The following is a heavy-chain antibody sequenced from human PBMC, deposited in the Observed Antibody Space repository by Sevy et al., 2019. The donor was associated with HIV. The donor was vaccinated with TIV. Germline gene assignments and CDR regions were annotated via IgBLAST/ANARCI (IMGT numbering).Heavy chain of an antibody. CDR1: GFTFSSYG. D-gene: IGHD1-26*01. V-gene: IGHV3-30*02. CDR3: AKEQGGIVGIDY. Sequence: GALRLSCAASGFTFSSYGMHWVRQAPGKGLEWVAFIRYDGSNKYYADSVKGRFTISRDNSKNTLYLQMNSLRAEDTTVYYCAKEQGGIVGIDYWGQGTLVTVSS. CDR2: IRYDGSNK. J-gene: IGHJ4*02.